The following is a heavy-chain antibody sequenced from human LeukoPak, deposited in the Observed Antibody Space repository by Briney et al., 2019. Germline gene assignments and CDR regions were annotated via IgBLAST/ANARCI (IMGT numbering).Heavy chain of an antibody. V-gene: IGHV3-23*01. J-gene: IGHJ4*02. CDR1: GFTFTRYA. Sequence: GGSLRLSCAASGFTFTRYAMSWVRQAPGKGLDWVAAITDSGGDTYHADSVKGRFTISRDNSKNTLYLQMNSLRAEDTAVYYCAKGSSTSRSYYFEYWGQGTLVTVSS. CDR3: AKGSSTSRSYYFEY. CDR2: ITDSGGDT. D-gene: IGHD6-6*01.